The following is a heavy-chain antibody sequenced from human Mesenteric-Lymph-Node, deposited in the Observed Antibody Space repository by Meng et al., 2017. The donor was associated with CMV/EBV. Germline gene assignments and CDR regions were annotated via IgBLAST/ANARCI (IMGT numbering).Heavy chain of an antibody. CDR2: IRYDGSDT. CDR3: AKDGDMYCSRTSCSAMDA. D-gene: IGHD2-2*01. J-gene: IGHJ6*02. CDR1: GFNFGIYG. V-gene: IGHV3-30*02. Sequence: GGSLRLSCATSGFNFGIYGIHWVRQAPAKGLEWVAFIRYDGSDTFYTDSAKGRFTISRDNSKNTSYLQMNNVRPEDTAMYYCAKDGDMYCSRTSCSAMDAWGQGTTVTVSS.